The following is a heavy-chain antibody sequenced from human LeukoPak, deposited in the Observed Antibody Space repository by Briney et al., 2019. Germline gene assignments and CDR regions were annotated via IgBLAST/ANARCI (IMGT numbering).Heavy chain of an antibody. CDR3: ARDCYYDSSGYCSFDY. J-gene: IGHJ4*02. CDR1: GYTFTSYG. D-gene: IGHD3-22*01. V-gene: IGHV1-18*01. Sequence: ASVKVSCKASGYTFTSYGISWVRQAPGQGLEWMGWMSAYNGHTRYAQKLQGRVTMTTDTSTSTAYMELRSLRSDDTAVYYCARDCYYDSSGYCSFDYWGQGTLVTVSS. CDR2: MSAYNGHT.